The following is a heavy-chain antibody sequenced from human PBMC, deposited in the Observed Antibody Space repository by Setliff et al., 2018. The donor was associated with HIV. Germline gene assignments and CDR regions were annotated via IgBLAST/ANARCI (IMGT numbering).Heavy chain of an antibody. CDR1: GFTVSSNY. D-gene: IGHD3-22*01. J-gene: IGHJ4*02. Sequence: VGSLSLSCAASGFTVSSNYMSWVRQAPGKGLEWVSVIYRGGSTYYADSVRGRFTISRDNSKNTLYLQMNSLGAEDTAVYYCAREVGDSSGYYYRNYYFDSWGQGTLVTVSS. V-gene: IGHV3-53*01. CDR2: IYRGGST. CDR3: AREVGDSSGYYYRNYYFDS.